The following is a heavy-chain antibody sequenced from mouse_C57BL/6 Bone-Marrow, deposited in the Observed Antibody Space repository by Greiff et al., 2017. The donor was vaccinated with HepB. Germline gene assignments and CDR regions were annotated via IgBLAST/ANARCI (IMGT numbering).Heavy chain of an antibody. CDR1: GFSFNTYA. CDR3: VRHDPIYYYGSSLPYYAMDY. CDR2: IRSKSNNYAT. V-gene: IGHV10-1*01. Sequence: EVQLQQSGGGLVQPKGSLKLSCAASGFSFNTYAMNWVRQAPGKGLEWVARIRSKSNNYATYYADSVKDRFTISRDDSESMLYLQMNNLKTEDTAMYYCVRHDPIYYYGSSLPYYAMDYWGQGTSVTVSS. J-gene: IGHJ4*01. D-gene: IGHD1-1*01.